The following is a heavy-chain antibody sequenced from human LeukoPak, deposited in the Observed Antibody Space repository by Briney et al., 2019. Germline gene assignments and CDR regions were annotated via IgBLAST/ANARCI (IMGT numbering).Heavy chain of an antibody. V-gene: IGHV3-30*18. D-gene: IGHD5/OR15-5a*01. CDR1: GFTFSNYG. Sequence: GGSLRLSCAASGFTFSNYGMHWVRQAPGKGLEWVAVISDDGSKIYYGDSVKGRFAISRDNSKNTLNLQMYSLRADDTAVYYCGKGPGYSVYDNLPHHWGQGTLVTVSS. CDR3: GKGPGYSVYDNLPHH. CDR2: ISDDGSKI. J-gene: IGHJ5*02.